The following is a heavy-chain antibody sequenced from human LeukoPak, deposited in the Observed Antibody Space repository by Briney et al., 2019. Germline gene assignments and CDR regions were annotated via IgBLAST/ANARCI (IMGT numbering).Heavy chain of an antibody. CDR1: GFTFSTSS. J-gene: IGHJ3*02. Sequence: GGTLRLSCAASGFTFSTSSMTWVRQAPGKGLEWVSSISRSGDYTYYADSVKGRFTMSRDNAKNSLYLQMNSLRAEDTAVYYCTQRYCTDGVCPFDIWGQGTMVTVSS. CDR3: TQRYCTDGVCPFDI. D-gene: IGHD2-8*01. CDR2: ISRSGDYT. V-gene: IGHV3-21*01.